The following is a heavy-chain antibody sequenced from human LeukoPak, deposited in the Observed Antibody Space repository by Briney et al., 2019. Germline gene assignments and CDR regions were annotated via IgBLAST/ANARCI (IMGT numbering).Heavy chain of an antibody. CDR2: IYSGGST. CDR3: AKDPLGYCSSTSCSGMDV. Sequence: GGSLILSCAASGFTVSSNYMSWVRQAPGKGLEWVSVIYSGGSTYYADSVKGRFTISRHNSQNTLYLQMNSLKSEDTAVYYRAKDPLGYCSSTSCSGMDVWGQGTTVTVSS. J-gene: IGHJ6*02. V-gene: IGHV3-53*04. CDR1: GFTVSSNY. D-gene: IGHD2-2*01.